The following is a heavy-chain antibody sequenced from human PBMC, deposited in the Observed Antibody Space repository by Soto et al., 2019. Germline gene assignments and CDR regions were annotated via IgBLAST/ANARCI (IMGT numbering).Heavy chain of an antibody. D-gene: IGHD3-10*01. Sequence: EVQLVESGGGLIQPGGSLRLSCAVSGFTVSNNYMSWVRQAPGKGLEGVSVIYSGGYTAYGDSVKGRFTISRDNSKNTLYFQMKTMGAEAPAVFFRAPHPGGGGYWGQGTLVTVSS. CDR3: APHPGGGGY. V-gene: IGHV3-53*01. J-gene: IGHJ4*02. CDR1: GFTVSNNY. CDR2: IYSGGYT.